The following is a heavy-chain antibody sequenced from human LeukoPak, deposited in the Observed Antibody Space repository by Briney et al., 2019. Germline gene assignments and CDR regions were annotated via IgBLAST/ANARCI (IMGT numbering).Heavy chain of an antibody. CDR3: AREPYYYDSRPGGDH. CDR2: INSDGSST. D-gene: IGHD3-22*01. CDR1: GFTFSSYW. V-gene: IGHV3-74*01. J-gene: IGHJ4*02. Sequence: GGSLRLSCAASGFTFSSYWMHWVRQAPGKGLVWVSRINSDGSSTSYADSVKGRFTISRDNAKNTLYLQMNSLRAEDTAVYYCAREPYYYDSRPGGDHWGQGTLVTVSS.